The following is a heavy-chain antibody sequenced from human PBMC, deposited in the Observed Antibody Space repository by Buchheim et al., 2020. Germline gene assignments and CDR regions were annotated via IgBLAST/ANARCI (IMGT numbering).Heavy chain of an antibody. CDR2: IYYSGST. D-gene: IGHD3-22*01. Sequence: QVQLQESGPGLVKPSQTLSLTCTVSGGSISSGDYYWSWIRQPPGKGLEWIGYIYYSGSTYYNPSLKSRVTISVDTSMNQFSLKLSSVTAADTAVYYCARGSGLNYYDTSGYYSWFDPWGQGTL. CDR1: GGSISSGDYY. CDR3: ARGSGLNYYDTSGYYSWFDP. V-gene: IGHV4-30-4*01. J-gene: IGHJ5*02.